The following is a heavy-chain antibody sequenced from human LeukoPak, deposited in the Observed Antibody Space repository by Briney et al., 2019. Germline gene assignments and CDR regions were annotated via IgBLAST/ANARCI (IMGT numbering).Heavy chain of an antibody. Sequence: PGGSLRLSCAASGFTFGSYSMNWVRQAPGKGLEWVSYISSTSSTIYYADSVKGRFTISRDNAKNSLYLQMNSLRAEDTAVYYCAKDSAEGGLDYWGQGTLVTVSS. D-gene: IGHD1-14*01. J-gene: IGHJ4*02. CDR3: AKDSAEGGLDY. CDR2: ISSTSSTI. CDR1: GFTFGSYS. V-gene: IGHV3-48*01.